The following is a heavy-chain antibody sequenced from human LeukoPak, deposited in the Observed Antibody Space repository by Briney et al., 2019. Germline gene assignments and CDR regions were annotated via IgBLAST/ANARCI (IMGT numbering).Heavy chain of an antibody. D-gene: IGHD4-11*01. CDR2: ISGSGDSK. CDR3: ARRTYSNRFFDY. CDR1: GFTFSNYY. V-gene: IGHV3-11*01. Sequence: PGGSLRLSCATSGFTFSNYYMGWIRQAPGKGLEWVSDISGSGDSKFYADSVKGRFTISRDNAKNSLHLQMSSLRAEDTAVYYCARRTYSNRFFDYWGQGTLVTVSS. J-gene: IGHJ4*02.